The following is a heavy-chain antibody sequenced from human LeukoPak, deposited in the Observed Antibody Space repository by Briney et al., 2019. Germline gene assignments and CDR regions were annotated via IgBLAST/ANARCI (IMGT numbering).Heavy chain of an antibody. CDR1: GGSISSYY. CDR2: IYYSGST. Sequence: SETLSLTCTVSGGSISSYYWSWIRQPPGKGLEWIGYIYYSGSTNYNPSLKSRVTISVDTSKNQFSLKLSSMTAADTAVYYCARSDGYNSDYWGQGTLVTVSS. CDR3: ARSDGYNSDY. D-gene: IGHD5-24*01. J-gene: IGHJ4*02. V-gene: IGHV4-59*01.